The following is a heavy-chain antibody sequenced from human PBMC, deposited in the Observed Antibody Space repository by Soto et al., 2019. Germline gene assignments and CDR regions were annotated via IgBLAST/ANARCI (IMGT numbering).Heavy chain of an antibody. J-gene: IGHJ3*02. V-gene: IGHV4-59*01. D-gene: IGHD5-18*01. CDR1: GGSISSYY. CDR2: IYYSGST. CDR3: ARSGYSYGFAFDI. Sequence: QVQLQESGPGPVKPSETLSLTCTVSGGSISSYYWSWIRQPPGKGLEWIGYIYYSGSTNYNPSLKSRVTISVDTSKNQFSLKLSSVTAADTAVYYCARSGYSYGFAFDIWGQGTMVTVSS.